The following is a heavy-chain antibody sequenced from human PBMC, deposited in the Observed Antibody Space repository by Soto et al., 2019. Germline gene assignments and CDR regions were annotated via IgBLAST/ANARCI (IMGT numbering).Heavy chain of an antibody. CDR1: GFTFSSYA. CDR2: ISGSGVST. V-gene: IGHV3-23*01. CDR3: AKEISEHCSSTSCYGGFDY. D-gene: IGHD2-2*01. J-gene: IGHJ4*02. Sequence: EVQLLESGGGLVQPGGSLRLSCAASGFTFSSYAMSWVRQAPGKGLEWVSAISGSGVSTYYADSVKGRFTISRDNSKSTLYPQMNSLRAEDTAVYYGAKEISEHCSSTSCYGGFDYWGQGTLVTVSS.